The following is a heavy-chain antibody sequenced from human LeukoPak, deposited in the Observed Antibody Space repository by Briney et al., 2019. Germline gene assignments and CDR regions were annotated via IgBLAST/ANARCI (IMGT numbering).Heavy chain of an antibody. V-gene: IGHV4-59*01. D-gene: IGHD5-24*01. CDR1: GGSISSYY. J-gene: IGHJ4*02. Sequence: SETLSLTCTVSGGSISSYYWRWIRQHPGKGLEWIGYIYYSGSTNYNPSLKSRVTISVDTSKNQFSLKLSSVTAADTAVYYCARAGGDGYNLGLDYWGQGTLVTVSS. CDR2: IYYSGST. CDR3: ARAGGDGYNLGLDY.